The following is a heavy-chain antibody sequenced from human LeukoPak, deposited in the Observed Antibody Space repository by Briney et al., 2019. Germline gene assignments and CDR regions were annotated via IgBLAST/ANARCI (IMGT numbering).Heavy chain of an antibody. CDR1: GFTFDDYA. CDR3: AKAPGYSSGWYEY. J-gene: IGHJ4*02. D-gene: IGHD6-19*01. CDR2: VSWNSGPI. Sequence: PGGSLRLSCAASGFTFDDYAMHWVRQAPGKGLEWVSGVSWNSGPIGYADSVKGRFTISRDNAKNSPYLQMNSLRAEDTALYYCAKAPGYSSGWYEYGGQGTLVTVSS. V-gene: IGHV3-9*01.